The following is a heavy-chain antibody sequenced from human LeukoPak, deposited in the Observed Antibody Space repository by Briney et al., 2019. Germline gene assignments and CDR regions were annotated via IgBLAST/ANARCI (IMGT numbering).Heavy chain of an antibody. Sequence: GGSLRLSCAASGFTFSSYAMHWVRQAPGKGLEYVSAISSNGGSTYYANSVKGRFTISRDNSKNTLYLQMGSPRAEDMAVYYCARDLAYCGGDFYSGWFDPWGQGTLVTVSS. D-gene: IGHD2-21*02. CDR3: ARDLAYCGGDFYSGWFDP. CDR1: GFTFSSYA. V-gene: IGHV3-64*01. CDR2: ISSNGGST. J-gene: IGHJ5*02.